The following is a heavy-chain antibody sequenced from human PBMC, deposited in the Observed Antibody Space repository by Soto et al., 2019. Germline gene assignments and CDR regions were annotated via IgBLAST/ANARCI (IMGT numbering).Heavy chain of an antibody. V-gene: IGHV4-59*01. CDR1: GGSISSYY. J-gene: IGHJ6*02. D-gene: IGHD2-2*01. Sequence: PWETLSLTWTVSGGSISSYYWGWIRQSPGRGLEWIGYIHYSGSTKSNPSLKSRVTISVDTSRNQVSLKLSSVTAADSAVYFCARARYQLLHPYYYGMDVWGQGTTVTVSS. CDR3: ARARYQLLHPYYYGMDV. CDR2: IHYSGST.